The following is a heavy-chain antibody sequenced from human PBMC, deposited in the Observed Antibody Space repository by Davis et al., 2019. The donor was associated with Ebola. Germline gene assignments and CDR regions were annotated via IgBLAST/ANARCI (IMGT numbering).Heavy chain of an antibody. D-gene: IGHD3-10*01. CDR3: ARDYIGAAYADF. J-gene: IGHJ4*02. CDR2: INPYTTKA. Sequence: ASVKVSCKASGYTFRNSAISWVRQAPGQGLEWMGWINPYTTKANFAENFQGRLSLTADTSTSTVYMDIQSLRSDDTAVYFCARDYIGAAYADFWGQGTLVTVSS. CDR1: GYTFRNSA. V-gene: IGHV1-18*01.